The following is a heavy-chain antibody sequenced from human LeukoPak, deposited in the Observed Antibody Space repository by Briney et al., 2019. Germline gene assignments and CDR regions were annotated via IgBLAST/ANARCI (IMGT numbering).Heavy chain of an antibody. D-gene: IGHD3-9*01. Sequence: GGSLRLSCAASGFTFKSFVMGWVRQAPGRGLEWVSYISKRSGHIYHTDSVEGRFTTSRDNANDSVYSQMNNLRVEDTAIYFCARFDGGFDSWGQGTLVTVSS. V-gene: IGHV3-21*05. CDR2: ISKRSGHI. CDR1: GFTFKSFV. J-gene: IGHJ4*02. CDR3: ARFDGGFDS.